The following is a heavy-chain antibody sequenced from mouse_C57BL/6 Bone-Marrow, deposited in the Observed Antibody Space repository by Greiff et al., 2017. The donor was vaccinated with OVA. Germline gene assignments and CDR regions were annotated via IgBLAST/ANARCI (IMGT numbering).Heavy chain of an antibody. V-gene: IGHV1-69*01. D-gene: IGHD2-3*01. Sequence: QVQLQQPGAELVMPGASVKLSCKASGYTFTSYWMHWVKQRPGQGLEWIGEIDPSDSYTNYNQKFKGKSTLTVDKSSSTAYMQLSSLTSEDSAVYYCARSRWLLPSAMDYWGQGTSVTVSS. CDR3: ARSRWLLPSAMDY. CDR2: IDPSDSYT. J-gene: IGHJ4*01. CDR1: GYTFTSYW.